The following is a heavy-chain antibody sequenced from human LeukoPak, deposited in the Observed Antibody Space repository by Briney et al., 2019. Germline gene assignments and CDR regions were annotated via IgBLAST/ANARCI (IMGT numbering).Heavy chain of an antibody. CDR1: GYSFTSYW. V-gene: IGHV5-51*01. CDR2: IYPGDSDT. CDR3: ARGEGRYDSSGYYDY. D-gene: IGHD3-22*01. J-gene: IGHJ4*02. Sequence: GESLKISCKGSGYSFTSYWIGWVRQTPGKGLEWMGIIYPGDSDTRYSPSFQGQVTISADKSISTAYLQWSSLKASDTAMYYCARGEGRYDSSGYYDYWGQGTLVTVSS.